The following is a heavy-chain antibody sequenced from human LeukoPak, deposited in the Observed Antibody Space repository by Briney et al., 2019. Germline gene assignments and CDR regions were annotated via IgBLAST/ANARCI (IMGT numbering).Heavy chain of an antibody. D-gene: IGHD6-13*01. Sequence: SVKVSCKASGGTFSSYAISWVRQAPGQGLEWMGGIIPIFGTANYAQKFQGRVTITTDESTSTAYTELSSLRSEDTAVYYCARRVDSSSWSPFDPWGQGTLVTVSS. J-gene: IGHJ5*02. CDR3: ARRVDSSSWSPFDP. CDR1: GGTFSSYA. V-gene: IGHV1-69*05. CDR2: IIPIFGTA.